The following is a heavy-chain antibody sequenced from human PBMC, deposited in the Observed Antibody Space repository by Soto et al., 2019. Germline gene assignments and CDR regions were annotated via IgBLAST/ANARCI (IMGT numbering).Heavy chain of an antibody. D-gene: IGHD3-22*01. CDR1: GYTFGSYG. Sequence: ASVKVSCKASGYTFGSYGMSGVRQAPGQGLEWMGWIGAYNGDTNYAQKFRGRVTMTTDTSTTTAYMDLRSLTSDDTAVYYCARDHYYDGTGYYEDFFDSWGQGTLLTVSS. V-gene: IGHV1-18*01. CDR3: ARDHYYDGTGYYEDFFDS. J-gene: IGHJ4*02. CDR2: IGAYNGDT.